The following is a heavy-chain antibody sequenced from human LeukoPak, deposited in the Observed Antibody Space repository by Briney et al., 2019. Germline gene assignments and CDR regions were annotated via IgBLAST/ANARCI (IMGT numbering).Heavy chain of an antibody. CDR1: GFSISSGYY. D-gene: IGHD3-22*01. CDR3: ARVRYYYDSSHD. V-gene: IGHV4-38-2*02. J-gene: IGHJ4*02. CDR2: IYHSGST. Sequence: PSETLSLTCTVSGFSISSGYYWGWIRQPPGKGLEWIGTIYHSGSTYYNPSLKSRVTISVDTSKNQFSLRLSSVTAADTAFYYCARVRYYYDSSHDWGQGTLVTVSS.